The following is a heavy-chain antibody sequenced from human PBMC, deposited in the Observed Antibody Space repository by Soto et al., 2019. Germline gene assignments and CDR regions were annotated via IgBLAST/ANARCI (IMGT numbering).Heavy chain of an antibody. CDR2: ISYDGSNK. CDR1: GFTFSSYG. Sequence: QVQLVESGGGVVQPGRSLRLSCAASGFTFSSYGMHWVRQAPGKGLEWVAVISYDGSNKYYADSVKGRFTISRDNSKNTLYLQMNSLRAEDTAVYYCAKDRLDSSGLDYWGQGTLVTVSS. CDR3: AKDRLDSSGLDY. J-gene: IGHJ4*02. V-gene: IGHV3-30*18. D-gene: IGHD3-22*01.